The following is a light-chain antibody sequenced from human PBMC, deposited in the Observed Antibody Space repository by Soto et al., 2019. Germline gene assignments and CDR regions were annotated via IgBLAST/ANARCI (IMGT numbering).Light chain of an antibody. J-gene: IGKJ1*01. CDR2: DAS. V-gene: IGKV1-5*01. CDR1: RSISDW. CDR3: LQYDSHSWT. Sequence: DIPMTQSPSTLSPSLGDRVTITCRASRSISDWVAWYQQKPGKAPKLLIFDASNLKSGVPSRFSGSGSGTEFTLTISSMQPDDVATYYCLQYDSHSWTFGQGTRVELK.